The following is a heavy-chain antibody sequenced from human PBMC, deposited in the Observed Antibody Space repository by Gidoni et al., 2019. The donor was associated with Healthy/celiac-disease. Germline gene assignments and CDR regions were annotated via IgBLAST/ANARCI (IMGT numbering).Heavy chain of an antibody. D-gene: IGHD5-12*01. V-gene: IGHV1-69*01. CDR2: IIPIFGTA. J-gene: IGHJ5*02. Sequence: QVQLVQSGAEVKQPGSSVKVSCKVSGGTFSSYATSWVRQAPGQGLEWMGGIIPIFGTANYAQKFQGRVTITADESTSTAYMELSSLRSEDTAVYYCATGERWLQPRGNWFDPWGQGTLVTVSS. CDR1: GGTFSSYA. CDR3: ATGERWLQPRGNWFDP.